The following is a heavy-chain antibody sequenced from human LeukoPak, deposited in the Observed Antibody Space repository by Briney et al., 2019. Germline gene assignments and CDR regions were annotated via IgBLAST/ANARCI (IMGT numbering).Heavy chain of an antibody. CDR3: ARARVVVAATFYYYMDV. Sequence: GGSLRLSCAASGFTFSSYWMGWVRQAPGKGLEWVANIKQDGSEKYYVDSVKGRFTISRDNAKNSLYLQMNSLRAEDTAVYYCARARVVVAATFYYYMDVWGKGTTVTVSS. V-gene: IGHV3-7*01. CDR2: IKQDGSEK. J-gene: IGHJ6*03. CDR1: GFTFSSYW. D-gene: IGHD2-15*01.